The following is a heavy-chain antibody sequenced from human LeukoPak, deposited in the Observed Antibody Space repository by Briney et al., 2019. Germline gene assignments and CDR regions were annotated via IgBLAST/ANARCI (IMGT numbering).Heavy chain of an antibody. Sequence: GASVKVSCKASGYTFTGYYMHWVRQAPGQGLEWMGWINPNSGGTNYAQKFQGRVTMTRDTSISTAYMDLSRLTSDDTALYYCARDHNSENWGSLGGWGQGTLVTVSS. CDR2: INPNSGGT. CDR1: GYTFTGYY. D-gene: IGHD7-27*01. CDR3: ARDHNSENWGSLGG. J-gene: IGHJ4*02. V-gene: IGHV1-2*02.